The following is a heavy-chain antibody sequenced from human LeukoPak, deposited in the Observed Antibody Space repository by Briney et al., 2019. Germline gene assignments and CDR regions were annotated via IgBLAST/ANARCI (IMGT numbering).Heavy chain of an antibody. CDR2: TYSNGRT. Sequence: PGGSLRLSCAASGFTVSSNYMSWVRQAPGKGLEWVSVTYSNGRTYYADSVKGRFTISRDNAKNSLYLQMNSLRAEDTAVYYCARAVRGVIDDYWGQGTLVTVSS. CDR3: ARAVRGVIDDY. J-gene: IGHJ4*02. D-gene: IGHD3-10*01. CDR1: GFTVSSNY. V-gene: IGHV3-53*01.